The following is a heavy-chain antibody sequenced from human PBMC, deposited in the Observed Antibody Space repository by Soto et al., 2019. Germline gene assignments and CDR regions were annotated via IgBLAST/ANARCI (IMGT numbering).Heavy chain of an antibody. CDR2: IYYSGST. D-gene: IGHD6-13*01. J-gene: IGHJ6*03. V-gene: IGHV4-39*01. Sequence: SETLSLTCTVSGGSISSSSYYWGWIRQPPGKGLEWIGSIYYSGSTYYNPSLKSRVTISVDTSKNHFSLKLSSVTAADTAVYYCASQASSSWYSYYYYYMDVWGKGTTVTVSS. CDR3: ASQASSSWYSYYYYYMDV. CDR1: GGSISSSSYY.